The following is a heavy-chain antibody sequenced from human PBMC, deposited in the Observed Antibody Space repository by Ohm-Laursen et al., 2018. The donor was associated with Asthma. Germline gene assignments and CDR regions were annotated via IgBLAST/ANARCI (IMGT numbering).Heavy chain of an antibody. CDR3: ARGHGGIQRWLSYQCDN. D-gene: IGHD5-18*01. CDR1: GFTFSSYG. V-gene: IGHV3-30*19. CDR2: ISYDGNNK. Sequence: SLRLSCSASGFTFSSYGMHWVHQAPGKGLEWVAFISYDGNNKLYADSVKGRFTISRDNSRNTLFLQMNTLRPEDTAVYFCARGHGGIQRWLSYQCDNWGQGTLVTVSS. J-gene: IGHJ4*02.